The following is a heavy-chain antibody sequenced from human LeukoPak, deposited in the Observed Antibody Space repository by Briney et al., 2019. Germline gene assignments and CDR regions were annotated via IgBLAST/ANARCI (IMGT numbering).Heavy chain of an antibody. CDR3: ARDASILTGYPLGSFDY. D-gene: IGHD3-9*01. Sequence: SETLSLTCTDSGGSVSSGSYYWSWIRQPPGKGLEWIGYIYYSGSTNYNPSLKSRVTISVDTSKNQFSLKLSSVTAADTAVYYCARDASILTGYPLGSFDYWGQGTLVTVSS. J-gene: IGHJ4*02. CDR1: GGSVSSGSYY. CDR2: IYYSGST. V-gene: IGHV4-61*01.